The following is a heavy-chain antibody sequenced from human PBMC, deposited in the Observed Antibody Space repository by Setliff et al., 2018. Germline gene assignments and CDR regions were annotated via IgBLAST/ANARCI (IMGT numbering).Heavy chain of an antibody. CDR3: VKLVPQAISSDP. Sequence: PGGSLRLSCAASGFTFRSAYMSWARQAPGKGLEWVGLIKNKTDGGTTDYAAPVKGRFTISRDDSKNTLYLQMNGLKTEDTAVYYCVKLVPQAISSDPWGQGTLVTVSS. J-gene: IGHJ5*02. V-gene: IGHV3-15*01. D-gene: IGHD3-10*01. CDR2: IKNKTDGGTT. CDR1: GFTFRSAY.